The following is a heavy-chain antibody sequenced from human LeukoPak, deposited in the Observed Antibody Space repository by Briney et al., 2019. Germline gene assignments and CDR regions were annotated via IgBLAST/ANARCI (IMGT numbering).Heavy chain of an antibody. V-gene: IGHV4-39*01. Sequence: SETLSLTCTVSGXSISTSTYYWAWIRQPPGKGLELIWSMFYRGSTYYNASLKSRVTISVDTSKNQFSLNLSSVTASDTAIFYCARQGGWGGAASLIEYWGQGTLVTVSS. D-gene: IGHD1-26*01. CDR1: GXSISTSTYY. CDR3: ARQGGWGGAASLIEY. J-gene: IGHJ4*02. CDR2: MFYRGST.